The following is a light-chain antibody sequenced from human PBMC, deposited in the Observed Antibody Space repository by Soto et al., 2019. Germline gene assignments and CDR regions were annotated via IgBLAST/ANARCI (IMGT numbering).Light chain of an antibody. CDR2: NTS. Sequence: DIQMTQSPSTLSASVGDRVTITCRASQSIGVWLAWYQQKPGTAPTLLIYNTSTLDSGVPLRFSGSGSGTEFTLTISSLQPDDFAAYYCQQYINYFRTFGQGTKVEIK. J-gene: IGKJ1*01. V-gene: IGKV1-5*03. CDR3: QQYINYFRT. CDR1: QSIGVW.